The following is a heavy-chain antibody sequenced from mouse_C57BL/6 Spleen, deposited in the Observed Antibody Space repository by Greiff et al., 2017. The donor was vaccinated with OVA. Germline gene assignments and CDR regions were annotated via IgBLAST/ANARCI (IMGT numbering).Heavy chain of an antibody. CDR2: IHPNSGST. CDR3: ARKWGNDGYDY. CDR1: GYTFTSYW. J-gene: IGHJ2*01. V-gene: IGHV1-64*01. D-gene: IGHD2-3*01. Sequence: QVHVKQPGAELVKPGASVKLSCKASGYTFTSYWMHWVKQRPGQGLEWIGMIHPNSGSTNYNEKFKSKATLTVDKSSSTAYMQLSSLTSEDSAVYYCARKWGNDGYDYWGQGTTLTVSS.